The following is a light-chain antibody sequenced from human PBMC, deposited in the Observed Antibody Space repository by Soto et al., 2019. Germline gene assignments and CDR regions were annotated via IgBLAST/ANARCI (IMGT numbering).Light chain of an antibody. V-gene: IGKV1-5*03. J-gene: IGKJ1*01. CDR2: KAS. CDR3: QHYNSYSEA. Sequence: EIQMTQSPSTLSGSVAYNVTINCXASQTISSWLAWYQQKPGKAPKLLIYKASTLKSGVPSRFSGSGSGTEFTLTISSLQPDDFATYYCQHYNSYSEAFGQGTKVDI. CDR1: QTISSW.